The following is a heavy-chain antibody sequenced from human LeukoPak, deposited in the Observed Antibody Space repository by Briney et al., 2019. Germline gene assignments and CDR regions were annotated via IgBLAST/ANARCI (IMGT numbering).Heavy chain of an antibody. CDR2: IYYSGST. CDR1: GGSISSHY. Sequence: SETLSLTCIVSGGSISSHYWSWIRQPPGKGLEWIGYIYYSGSTNYNPSLKSRVTISVDTSKNQFSLKLSSVTAADTAVYYCAREDGGPQGRFDPWGQGTLVTVSS. CDR3: AREDGGPQGRFDP. J-gene: IGHJ5*02. D-gene: IGHD4-23*01. V-gene: IGHV4-59*11.